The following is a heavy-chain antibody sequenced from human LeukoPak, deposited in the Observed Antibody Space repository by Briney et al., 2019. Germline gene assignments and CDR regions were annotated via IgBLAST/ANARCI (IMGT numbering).Heavy chain of an antibody. CDR2: TIPILGIA. Sequence: SVKVSCKASGGTFSSYAISWVRQAPGQGLEWMGRTIPILGIANYAQKFQGRVTITADKSTSTAYMELSSLRSEDTAVYYCARGRVVAATLDYYYYGMDVWGQGTTVTVSS. J-gene: IGHJ6*02. D-gene: IGHD2-15*01. V-gene: IGHV1-69*04. CDR1: GGTFSSYA. CDR3: ARGRVVAATLDYYYYGMDV.